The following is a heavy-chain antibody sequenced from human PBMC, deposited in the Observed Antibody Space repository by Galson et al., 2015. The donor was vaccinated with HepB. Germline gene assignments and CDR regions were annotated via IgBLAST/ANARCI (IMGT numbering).Heavy chain of an antibody. V-gene: IGHV7-4-1*02. CDR1: GYTFTNYA. J-gene: IGHJ5*02. CDR2: INTNTGNP. D-gene: IGHD5-24*01. Sequence: SVKVSCKASGYTFTNYAMNWVRQAPGQGLEWMGWINTNTGNPTYAQGFTGRFVFSLDTSVSTAYLQISSLKAEDTAVYYCARGDGYNVEGAPLQEIGWGWFDPWGQGTLVTVSS. CDR3: ARGDGYNVEGAPLQEIGWGWFDP.